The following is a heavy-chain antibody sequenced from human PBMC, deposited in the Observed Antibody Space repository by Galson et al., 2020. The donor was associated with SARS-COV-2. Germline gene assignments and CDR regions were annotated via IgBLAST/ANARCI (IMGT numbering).Heavy chain of an antibody. J-gene: IGHJ5*01. CDR3: ARRAGWFDS. CDR2: ISAYNGNT. V-gene: IGHV1-18*01. Sequence: GESLKISCKASGYIFTSYGITWVRQAPGQGLEWMGWISAYNGNTDYAQKLQDRVIMTVDTATTTVYMELRSLRSDDTAVYYCARRAGWFDSWGQGTLVTVSS. CDR1: GYIFTSYG.